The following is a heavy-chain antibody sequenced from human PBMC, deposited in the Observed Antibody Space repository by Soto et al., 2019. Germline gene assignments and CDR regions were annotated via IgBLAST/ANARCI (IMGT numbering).Heavy chain of an antibody. V-gene: IGHV1-2*02. CDR1: GYTFTGYH. J-gene: IGHJ4*02. CDR3: AAGRTIADFDY. CDR2: INPNSGGT. D-gene: IGHD6-13*01. Sequence: GASVKVSCKASGYTFTGYHMHWVRQAPGQGLEWMGWINPNSGGTNFAQEFQGRVTITRDMSTSTAYMEVGSLRSEDTAVYYCAAGRTIADFDYWGQGTLVTVSS.